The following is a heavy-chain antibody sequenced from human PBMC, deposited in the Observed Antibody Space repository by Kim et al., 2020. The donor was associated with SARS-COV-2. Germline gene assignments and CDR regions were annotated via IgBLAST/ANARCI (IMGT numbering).Heavy chain of an antibody. CDR3: ARDLYTYGAD. J-gene: IGHJ4*02. V-gene: IGHV3-53*01. D-gene: IGHD2-2*02. CDR2: GNT. Sequence: GNTYYTDSVKGRFTVSRDNSKNTLYLQMSSLRAEDTARYYCARDLYTYGADWGQGTLVIVSS.